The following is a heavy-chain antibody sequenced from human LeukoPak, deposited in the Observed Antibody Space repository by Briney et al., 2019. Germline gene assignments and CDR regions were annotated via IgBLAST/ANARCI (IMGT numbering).Heavy chain of an antibody. CDR2: VNLQGST. D-gene: IGHD3-3*01. CDR1: GGSITSTNY. V-gene: IGHV4-4*02. CDR3: PREGVVGSGCRGRCYPLDY. Sequence: SETLSLTCGVSGGSITSTNYWTWVRQPPGKGLEWIGEVNLQGSTNYNPSLMGRVAISVDMSENHISLQLTSVTAADTAVYYCPREGVVGSGCRGRCYPLDYRGQGTLVTVSS. J-gene: IGHJ4*02.